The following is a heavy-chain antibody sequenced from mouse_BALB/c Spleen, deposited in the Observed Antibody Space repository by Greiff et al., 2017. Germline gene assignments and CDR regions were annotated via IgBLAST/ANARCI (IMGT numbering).Heavy chain of an antibody. D-gene: IGHD1-1*01. CDR3: ARDYYGSSSHWYFDV. Sequence: EVQRVESGGGLVQPGGSRKLSCAASGFTFSSFGMHWVRQAPEKGLEWVAYISSGSSTIYYADTVKGRFTISRDNPKNTLFLQMTSLRSEDTAMYYCARDYYGSSSHWYFDVWGAGTTVTVSS. J-gene: IGHJ1*01. CDR2: ISSGSSTI. CDR1: GFTFSSFG. V-gene: IGHV5-17*02.